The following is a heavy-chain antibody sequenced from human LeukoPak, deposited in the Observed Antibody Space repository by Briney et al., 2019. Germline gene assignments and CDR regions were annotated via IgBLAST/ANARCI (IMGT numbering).Heavy chain of an antibody. V-gene: IGHV4-61*02. Sequence: SETLSLTCTVSGGSISSGSYYWSWIRQPAGKGLEWIGRIYTSGSTNYNPSLKSRVTISVDTAKNQFSLKLSSVTAADTAVYYCARVGSQQLGLGNDYWGQGTLVTVSS. CDR3: ARVGSQQLGLGNDY. CDR1: GGSISSGSYY. CDR2: IYTSGST. J-gene: IGHJ4*02. D-gene: IGHD6-13*01.